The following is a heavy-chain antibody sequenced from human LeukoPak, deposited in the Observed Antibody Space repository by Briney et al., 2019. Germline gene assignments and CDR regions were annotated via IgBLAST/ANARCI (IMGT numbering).Heavy chain of an antibody. Sequence: SQTLSLTCTVSGGSISSGDYYWSWIRQPPGKGLEWIGYIYYSGSTYYNPSLKSRVTISVDTSKNQFSLKLSSVTAADTAVYYCARVGRDFGVVYTTGVHYFDYWGQGTLVTVSS. V-gene: IGHV4-30-4*08. D-gene: IGHD3-3*01. J-gene: IGHJ4*02. CDR3: ARVGRDFGVVYTTGVHYFDY. CDR1: GGSISSGDYY. CDR2: IYYSGST.